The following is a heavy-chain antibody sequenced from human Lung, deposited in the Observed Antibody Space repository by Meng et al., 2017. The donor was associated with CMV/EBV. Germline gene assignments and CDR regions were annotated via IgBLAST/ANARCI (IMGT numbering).Heavy chain of an antibody. Sequence: SCEVSGFTFSNFPMHWIRQAPGKGLEWVAVISWDGSVTKYADSVRGRFTISRDDSKNTLFLHTNSLRLDDTAVYYCARVPIKGAPDHFDYLGQGXLVTVSS. D-gene: IGHD3-16*01. J-gene: IGHJ4*02. CDR1: GFTFSNFP. V-gene: IGHV3-30-3*01. CDR2: ISWDGSVT. CDR3: ARVPIKGAPDHFDY.